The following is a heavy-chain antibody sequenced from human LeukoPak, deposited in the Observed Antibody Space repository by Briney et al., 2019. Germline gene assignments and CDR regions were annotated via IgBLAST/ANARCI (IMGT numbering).Heavy chain of an antibody. V-gene: IGHV1-2*02. CDR1: GHNFTSYG. Sequence: GASVKVSCKACGHNFTSYGISWLRQAPGQGLEWMGWINPNSGGTNFAQKFQGRVTMTRDTSISTAYMELSRLRCDVTAVDYCARRYSLASGYSSSWYPFDYWSQGTLVTVSS. D-gene: IGHD6-13*01. CDR2: INPNSGGT. J-gene: IGHJ4*02. CDR3: ARRYSLASGYSSSWYPFDY.